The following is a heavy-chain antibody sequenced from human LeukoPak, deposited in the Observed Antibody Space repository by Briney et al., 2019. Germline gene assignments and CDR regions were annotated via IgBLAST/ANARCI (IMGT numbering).Heavy chain of an antibody. V-gene: IGHV4-59*01. Sequence: PSETLSLTCTVSGGSISPYYWSWIRQTPGKGLEXXGYILYSGTTTNYNPSLKSRVTISVDTSKNQFSLKLSSVTAADTAVYYCARVGDWNDLVYWGQGTLVTVSS. CDR1: GGSISPYY. D-gene: IGHD1-1*01. CDR3: ARVGDWNDLVY. CDR2: ILYSGTT. J-gene: IGHJ4*02.